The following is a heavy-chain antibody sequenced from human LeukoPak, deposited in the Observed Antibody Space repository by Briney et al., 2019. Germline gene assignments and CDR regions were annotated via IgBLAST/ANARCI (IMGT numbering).Heavy chain of an antibody. D-gene: IGHD5-18*01. V-gene: IGHV1-18*01. CDR3: ARNLGSYGTYYFDY. CDR1: GYTFTSYG. CDR2: ISAYNGNT. J-gene: IGHJ4*02. Sequence: ASVKVSCKASGYTFTSYGISWVRQAPGQGLEWMGWISAYNGNTDYAQKLQGRVTMTTDTSTSTAYMGLRSLRSDDTAVYYCARNLGSYGTYYFDYWGQGTLVTVSS.